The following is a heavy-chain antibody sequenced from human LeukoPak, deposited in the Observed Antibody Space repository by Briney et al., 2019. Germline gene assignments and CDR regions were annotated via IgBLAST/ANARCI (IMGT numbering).Heavy chain of an antibody. CDR2: IYYSGST. J-gene: IGHJ5*02. Sequence: SETLSLTCTVSGGSISSYYWSWIRQPPGEGLEWIGYIYYSGSTSYNPSLKSRVTISVDTSKNQFSLKLSSVTAADTAVYYCARHLMVTNWFDPWGQGTLVTVSS. V-gene: IGHV4-59*08. CDR1: GGSISSYY. D-gene: IGHD3-10*01. CDR3: ARHLMVTNWFDP.